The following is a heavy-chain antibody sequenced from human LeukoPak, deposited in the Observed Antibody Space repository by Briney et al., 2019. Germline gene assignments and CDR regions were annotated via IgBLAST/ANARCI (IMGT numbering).Heavy chain of an antibody. V-gene: IGHV3-64*01. CDR2: ISSNGGST. D-gene: IGHD5-18*01. J-gene: IGHJ4*02. CDR3: ARDSDSYGYISGFDY. Sequence: GGSLRLSCAASGFTFSSYAMHWVRQAPGKGLEYVSAISSNGGSTYYANSVKGRFTISRDNSKNTLYLQMGSLRAEDMAVYYCARDSDSYGYISGFDYWGQGTLVTVSS. CDR1: GFTFSSYA.